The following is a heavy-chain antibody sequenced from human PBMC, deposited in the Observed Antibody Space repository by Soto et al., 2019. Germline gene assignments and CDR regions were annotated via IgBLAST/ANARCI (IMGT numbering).Heavy chain of an antibody. V-gene: IGHV1-3*01. Sequence: VDSVKVSCKTSGYTFTSYDMHWVRQAPGQRLEWMGWINAGNGNTKYSQKFQGRVTITRDTSASTAYMELSSLRSEDTAVYYCARDVAAAGTFDHWGQGTLVTVSS. CDR2: INAGNGNT. J-gene: IGHJ5*02. D-gene: IGHD6-13*01. CDR1: GYTFTSYD. CDR3: ARDVAAAGTFDH.